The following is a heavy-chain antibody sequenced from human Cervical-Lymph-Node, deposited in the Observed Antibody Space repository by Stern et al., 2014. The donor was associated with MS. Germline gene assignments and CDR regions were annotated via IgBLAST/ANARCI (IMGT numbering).Heavy chain of an antibody. CDR3: ARQDCSGGSCYSSAFDI. Sequence: VQLVESGGGVVRPGGSLRLSCAASGFTFDDYGMSWVRQAPGKGLEWGSGINWNGGSTGYAGSVKGRFTISRDNAKNSLYLQMNSLRAEDTALYHCARQDCSGGSCYSSAFDIWGQGTMVTVSS. V-gene: IGHV3-20*01. CDR1: GFTFDDYG. D-gene: IGHD2-15*01. CDR2: INWNGGST. J-gene: IGHJ3*02.